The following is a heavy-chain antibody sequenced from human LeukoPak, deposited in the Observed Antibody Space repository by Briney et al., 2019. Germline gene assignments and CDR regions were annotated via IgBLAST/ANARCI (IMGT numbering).Heavy chain of an antibody. CDR2: IIPIFGTA. V-gene: IGHV1-69*05. CDR1: GGTFTSYA. J-gene: IGHJ3*02. Sequence: SVKVSCKASGGTFTSYAISWVRQAPGQGLEWMGGIIPIFGTANYAQKFQGRVTITTEESTSTAYMELSSLRSEDTAVYYCARDIMITFGGVIVNSAFDIWGQGTMVTVSS. CDR3: ARDIMITFGGVIVNSAFDI. D-gene: IGHD3-16*02.